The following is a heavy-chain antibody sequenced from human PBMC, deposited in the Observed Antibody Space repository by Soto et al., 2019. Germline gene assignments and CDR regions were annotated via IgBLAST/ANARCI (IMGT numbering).Heavy chain of an antibody. CDR3: AKDVR. Sequence: EVQLVESGGDLVQPGGSLRLSCAASGFTFSTHWMSWVRQAPGKGLEWVANIKEDGSESYYADSVKGRFTISRDNAKNSLYLQMNGLRVEYSALYYCAKDVRWGQGTLVTVSS. CDR1: GFTFSTHW. CDR2: IKEDGSES. V-gene: IGHV3-7*05. J-gene: IGHJ4*02.